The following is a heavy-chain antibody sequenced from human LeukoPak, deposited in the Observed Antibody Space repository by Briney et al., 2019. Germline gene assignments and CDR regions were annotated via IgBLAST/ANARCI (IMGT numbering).Heavy chain of an antibody. D-gene: IGHD3-10*01. CDR1: GFTFDDYA. CDR2: ISWDGGST. V-gene: IGHV3-43D*03. CDR3: AKARLWFGADGYGMDV. Sequence: PGGSLRLSCAASGFTFDDYAMHWVRQAPGKGLEWVSLISWDGGSTYYADSVKGRFTISRDNRKNSLYLQMNSLRAEDTALYYCAKARLWFGADGYGMDVWGQGTTVTVSS. J-gene: IGHJ6*02.